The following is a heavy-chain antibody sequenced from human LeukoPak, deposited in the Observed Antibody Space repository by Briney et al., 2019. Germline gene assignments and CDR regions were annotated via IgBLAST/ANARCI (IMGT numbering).Heavy chain of an antibody. V-gene: IGHV4-4*07. CDR2: VYSSGST. CDR1: GDSISNFY. Sequence: AETLSLTCTVSGDSISNFYWSWIRQPAEKGLEWIGRVYSSGSTNYNPSLKSRVFLSVDTSKNQYSLRLISVTAADTAVYYCARAGFGSGWHYFDYWGRGILASVSS. CDR3: ARAGFGSGWHYFDY. J-gene: IGHJ4*01. D-gene: IGHD6-19*01.